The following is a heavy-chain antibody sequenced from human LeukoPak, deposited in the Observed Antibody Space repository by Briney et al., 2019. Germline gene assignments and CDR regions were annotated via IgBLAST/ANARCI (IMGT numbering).Heavy chain of an antibody. CDR1: GYSISSGYY. Sequence: SETLSLTCAVSGYSISSGYYWGWIRQPPGKGLEWIGSIYHSGSTHYNPSLKSRVTISVDTSKNQFSLKLSSVTAADTAVYYCARHLDGVDYWGQGTLVTVSS. V-gene: IGHV4-38-2*01. J-gene: IGHJ4*02. CDR3: ARHLDGVDY. CDR2: IYHSGST.